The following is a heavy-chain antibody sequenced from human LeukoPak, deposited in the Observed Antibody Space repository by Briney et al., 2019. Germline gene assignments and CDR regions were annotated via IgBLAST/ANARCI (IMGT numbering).Heavy chain of an antibody. V-gene: IGHV3-7*01. J-gene: IGHJ3*02. CDR1: GFTFSDYW. D-gene: IGHD3-22*01. CDR3: ARDTNHYDNSIYYDVLDI. Sequence: PGGSLRLSCAASGFTFSDYWMTWVRQAPGKGLEWMANISQDERDIHYADSVKGRFTISRDNAKGSLYLQMNSLRAEDTAVYYCARDTNHYDNSIYYDVLDIWGRGTMVTVSS. CDR2: ISQDERDI.